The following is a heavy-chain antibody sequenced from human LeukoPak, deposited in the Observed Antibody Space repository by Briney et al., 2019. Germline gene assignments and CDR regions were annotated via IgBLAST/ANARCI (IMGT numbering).Heavy chain of an antibody. J-gene: IGHJ5*01. CDR1: TAR. Sequence: ASVKVSCKATARISWVRQAPGQGLEWMGWIGSYGGDTYYAQKFQGRVTVTTDTSTSTVYMELRSLRSDDTAVYYCARDLWNFYDDSGYYRDFDSWGQGTLVTVSS. V-gene: IGHV1-18*01. CDR2: IGSYGGDT. CDR3: ARDLWNFYDDSGYYRDFDS. D-gene: IGHD3-22*01.